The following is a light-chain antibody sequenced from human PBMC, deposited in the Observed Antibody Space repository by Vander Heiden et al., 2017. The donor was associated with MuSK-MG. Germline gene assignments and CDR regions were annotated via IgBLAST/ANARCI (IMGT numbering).Light chain of an antibody. V-gene: IGKV1-27*01. J-gene: IGKJ3*01. CDR2: GAF. CDR1: QDIKNY. Sequence: DVQITQPPSSLSASVGGRVTITCRASQDIKNYLAWYQQKSGKGPKLLIYGAFTLQSGLPSRFSGTGSGTDFTLTISGLQPEELATYYCQDDYRAHSDTFGHGTKVDIK. CDR3: QDDYRAHSDT.